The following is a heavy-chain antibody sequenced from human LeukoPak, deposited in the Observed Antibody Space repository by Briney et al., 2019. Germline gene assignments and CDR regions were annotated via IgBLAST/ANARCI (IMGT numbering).Heavy chain of an antibody. CDR1: GYTFTSYY. Sequence: ASVKASCKASGYTFTSYYVHWVRQAPGQGLEWMGIINPSGGSTSYAQKFQGRVTMTRDTSTSTVYMELSSLRSEDTAVYYCARDPGGGLPVVVPAGWFDPWGQGTLVTVSS. J-gene: IGHJ5*02. CDR3: ARDPGGGLPVVVPAGWFDP. CDR2: INPSGGST. V-gene: IGHV1-46*01. D-gene: IGHD2-2*01.